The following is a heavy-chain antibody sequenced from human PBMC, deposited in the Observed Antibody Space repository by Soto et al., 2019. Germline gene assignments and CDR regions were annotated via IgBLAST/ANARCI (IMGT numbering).Heavy chain of an antibody. D-gene: IGHD7-27*01. J-gene: IGHJ5*01. CDR3: ARGRYCLTGRCFPNWFDS. CDR1: GDSISNLDYF. CDR2: IYKSATT. V-gene: IGHV4-30-4*01. Sequence: SETLSLTCSVSGDSISNLDYFWAWIRQPPGQALEYIGYIYKSATTYYNPSFESRVAISVDTSKSQFSLNVTSVTAADTAVYFCARGRYCLTGRCFPNWFDSWGQGAMVTVSS.